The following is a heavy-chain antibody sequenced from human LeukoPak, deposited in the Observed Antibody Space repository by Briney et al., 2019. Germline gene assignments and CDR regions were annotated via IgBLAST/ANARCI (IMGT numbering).Heavy chain of an antibody. J-gene: IGHJ4*02. D-gene: IGHD3-16*02. Sequence: PGGSLRLSCAASGFTFSSYWMHWVRQAPEKGLVWVSRINSDGSSTSYADSVKGRFTISRDNAKNTLYLQMNSLRAEDTAVYYCARDLRSSYYDYVWGSYRYTQYYFDYWGQGTLVTVSS. V-gene: IGHV3-74*01. CDR1: GFTFSSYW. CDR3: ARDLRSSYYDYVWGSYRYTQYYFDY. CDR2: INSDGSST.